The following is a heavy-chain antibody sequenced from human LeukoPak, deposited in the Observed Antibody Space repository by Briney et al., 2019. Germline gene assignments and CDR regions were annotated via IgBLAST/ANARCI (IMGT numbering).Heavy chain of an antibody. CDR1: GGSFSGYY. CDR2: IYYSGST. CDR3: ARAVAGNYYFDY. J-gene: IGHJ4*02. D-gene: IGHD6-19*01. V-gene: IGHV4-59*01. Sequence: PSETLSLTCAVYGGSFSGYYWSWIRQPPGKGLEWIGYIYYSGSTNYNPSLKSRVTISVDTSKNQFSLKLSSVTAADTAVYYCARAVAGNYYFDYWGQGTLVTVSS.